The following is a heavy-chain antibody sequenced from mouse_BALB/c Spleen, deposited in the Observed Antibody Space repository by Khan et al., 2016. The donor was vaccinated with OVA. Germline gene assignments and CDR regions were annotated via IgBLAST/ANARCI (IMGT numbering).Heavy chain of an antibody. CDR2: IYPGTGST. CDR1: GYIFTSYW. D-gene: IGHD6-1*01. V-gene: IGHV1S132*01. CDR3: ARAEGGSHFFDY. J-gene: IGHJ2*01. Sequence: VQLQESGTELVRPGASVKLSCKTSGYIFTSYWIHRVKQRSGQGLEWIARIYPGTGSTFYSERFKGKATLTADKASSTAYMQLSSLKSDDSAVYFCARAEGGSHFFDYWGQGTTLTVSS.